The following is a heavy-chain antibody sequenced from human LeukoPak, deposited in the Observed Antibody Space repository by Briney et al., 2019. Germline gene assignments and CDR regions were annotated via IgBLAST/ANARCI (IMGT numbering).Heavy chain of an antibody. CDR3: ARVVPMIVDDGPMDV. CDR1: GGTFSSYA. CDR2: IIPIFGTA. J-gene: IGHJ6*03. Sequence: SVKVSCKASGGTFSSYAISWVRQAPGQGLEWMGGIIPIFGTANYAQKFQGRVTITADESTSTAYMELSSLRSEDTAVYYCARVVPMIVDDGPMDVWGKGTTVTVSS. V-gene: IGHV1-69*13. D-gene: IGHD3-22*01.